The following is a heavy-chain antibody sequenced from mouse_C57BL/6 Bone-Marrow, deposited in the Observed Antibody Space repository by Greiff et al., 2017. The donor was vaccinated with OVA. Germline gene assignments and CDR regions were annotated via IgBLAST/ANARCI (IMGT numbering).Heavy chain of an antibody. CDR1: GYTFTDHE. D-gene: IGHD2-4*01. V-gene: IGHV1-15*01. J-gene: IGHJ3*01. CDR2: IDPETGGT. CDR3: AYDSPAD. Sequence: VQLQESGAELVRPGASVTLSCKASGYTFTDHEMHWVKQTPVHGLEWIGAIDPETGGTAYNQKFKGKAILTADKSSSTAYMELRSLTSEDSAVYYCAYDSPADWGHGTLVTVSA.